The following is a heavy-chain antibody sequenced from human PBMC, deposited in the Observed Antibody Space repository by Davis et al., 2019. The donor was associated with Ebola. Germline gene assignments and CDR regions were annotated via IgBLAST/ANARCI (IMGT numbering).Heavy chain of an antibody. J-gene: IGHJ5*02. Sequence: SLKTPRAASGFTFSSYAMHWVRQAPGKGLEWVAVISYDGSNKYYADSVKGRFTISRDNSKNTLYLQMNSLRAEDTAVYYCAREGIQQARGNWFDPWGQGTLVTVSS. CDR2: ISYDGSNK. CDR1: GFTFSSYA. CDR3: AREGIQQARGNWFDP. V-gene: IGHV3-30-3*01. D-gene: IGHD5-18*01.